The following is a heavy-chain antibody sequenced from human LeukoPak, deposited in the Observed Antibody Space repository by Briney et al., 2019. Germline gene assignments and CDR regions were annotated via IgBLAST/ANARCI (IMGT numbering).Heavy chain of an antibody. J-gene: IGHJ4*02. CDR3: VRTYGYCSSTSCYVFDY. D-gene: IGHD2-2*01. CDR1: GFTLSYYA. Sequence: GGSLRLSCSASGFTLSYYAMHWVRQAPGQGLAYVSAISSNGGSTYYADSVKGRFTISRDNSKNTLYLQMSSLRAEDTAVYYCVRTYGYCSSTSCYVFDYWGQGTLVTVSS. V-gene: IGHV3-64D*09. CDR2: ISSNGGST.